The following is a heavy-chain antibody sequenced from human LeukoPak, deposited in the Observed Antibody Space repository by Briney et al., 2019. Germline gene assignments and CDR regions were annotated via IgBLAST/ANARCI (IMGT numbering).Heavy chain of an antibody. CDR3: ASIKDIVVVVAATSDAFDI. D-gene: IGHD2-15*01. CDR2: FDPEDGET. Sequence: ASVKVSCKVSGYILTELSMHWVRQAPGKGLEWMGGFDPEDGETIYAQKFQGRVTMTEDTSTDTAYMELSSLRSGDTAVYYCASIKDIVVVVAATSDAFDIWGQGTMVTVSS. J-gene: IGHJ3*02. V-gene: IGHV1-24*01. CDR1: GYILTELS.